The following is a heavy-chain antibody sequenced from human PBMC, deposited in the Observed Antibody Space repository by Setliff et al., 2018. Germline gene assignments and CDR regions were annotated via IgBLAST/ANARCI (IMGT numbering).Heavy chain of an antibody. CDR2: IRYDGSNK. D-gene: IGHD3-10*01. V-gene: IGHV3-30*02. J-gene: IGHJ6*02. CDR3: AKDLGLLWVGELLWESRSRGMDV. CDR1: GFTFSSYG. Sequence: PGGSLRLSCAASGFTFSSYGMHWVRQAPGKGLEWVAFIRYDGSNKYYADSVKGRFTISRDNSKNTLYLQMNSIRAEDTAVYYCAKDLGLLWVGELLWESRSRGMDVWGQGTTVTVSS.